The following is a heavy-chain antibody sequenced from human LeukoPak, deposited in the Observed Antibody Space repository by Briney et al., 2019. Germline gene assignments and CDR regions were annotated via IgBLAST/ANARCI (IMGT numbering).Heavy chain of an antibody. V-gene: IGHV4-59*01. CDR1: GGSISSYY. J-gene: IGHJ6*03. Sequence: SSETLSLTCTVSGGSISSYYWSWIRQPPGKGLEWIGDIYYSGSTNYNPSLKSRVTISVDTSKNQFSLKLSSVTAADTAVYYCARLASVAGASLGYMDVWGKGTTVTVSS. CDR2: IYYSGST. D-gene: IGHD6-19*01. CDR3: ARLASVAGASLGYMDV.